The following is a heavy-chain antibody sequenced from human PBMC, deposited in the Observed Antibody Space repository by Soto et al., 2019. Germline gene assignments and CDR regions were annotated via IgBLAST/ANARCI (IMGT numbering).Heavy chain of an antibody. CDR2: IYSGGST. Sequence: GGSLRLSCAASGFTVSSNYMSWVRQAPGKGLEWVSVIYSGGSTYYADSVKGRFTISRDNSKNTLYLQMNSLRAEDTAVYYCARDAPTPGGGYEMGGQGTLVTVSS. J-gene: IGHJ4*02. V-gene: IGHV3-66*01. CDR3: ARDAPTPGGGYEM. CDR1: GFTVSSNY. D-gene: IGHD5-12*01.